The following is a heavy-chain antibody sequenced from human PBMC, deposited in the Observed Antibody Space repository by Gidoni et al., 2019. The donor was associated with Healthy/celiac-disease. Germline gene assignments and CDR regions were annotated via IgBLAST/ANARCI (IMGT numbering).Heavy chain of an antibody. CDR1: GFTFTSSA. CDR2: IVVGSGNT. D-gene: IGHD2-21*02. Sequence: QMQLVQSEPEVKKPGTSVKVSCKASGFTFTSSAMQWVRQARGQRLEWIGWIVVGSGNTNYAQKFQERVTITRDMSTSTAYMELSSLRSEDTAVYYCAAASYCGGDCYSGAFDYWGQGTLVTVSS. J-gene: IGHJ4*02. CDR3: AAASYCGGDCYSGAFDY. V-gene: IGHV1-58*02.